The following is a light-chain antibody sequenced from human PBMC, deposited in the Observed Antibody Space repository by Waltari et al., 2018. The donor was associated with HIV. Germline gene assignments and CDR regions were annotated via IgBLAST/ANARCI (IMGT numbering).Light chain of an antibody. Sequence: SALTHPASVSGSPGQSITISCTGTSSDVGGYNYVSWYQQHPGKAPKLMIYEVSNRPAGVSNRFAGSKSGNTASLTISGLQAEDEADYYCSSYTSSSTPYVFGTGTKVTVL. CDR2: EVS. J-gene: IGLJ1*01. V-gene: IGLV2-14*01. CDR1: SSDVGGYNY. CDR3: SSYTSSSTPYV.